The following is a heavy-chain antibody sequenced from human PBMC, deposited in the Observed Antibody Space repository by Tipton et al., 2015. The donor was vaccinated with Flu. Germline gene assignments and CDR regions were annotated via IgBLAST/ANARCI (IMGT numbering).Heavy chain of an antibody. CDR3: ARVLKSGVFRSWDYGMDV. V-gene: IGHV4-4*02. CDR2: IYHSGST. Sequence: GLVKPSGTLSLTCAVSGGSISSSNWWSWVRQPPGKGLEWIGEIYHSGSTNYNPSLKSRVTISVDKSKNQFSLKLSSVTAADTAVYYCARVLKSGVFRSWDYGMDVWGQGTTVTVSS. J-gene: IGHJ6*02. CDR1: GGSISSSNW. D-gene: IGHD1-26*01.